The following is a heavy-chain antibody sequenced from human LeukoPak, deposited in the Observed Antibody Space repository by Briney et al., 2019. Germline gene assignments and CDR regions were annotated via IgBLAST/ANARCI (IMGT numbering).Heavy chain of an antibody. D-gene: IGHD5-18*01. V-gene: IGHV6-1*01. CDR1: GDSVSSNSAA. CDR2: TYYRSKWYN. Sequence: SQTLSLTCAISGDSVSSNSAAWNWIRQSPSRGLEWLGRTYYRSKWYNDYAVSVKSRITINPDTSKNQFSLQLNSVTPEDTAVYYCARAESPVDTAERPVNYPETYYYYGMDVWGQGTTVTVSS. CDR3: ARAESPVDTAERPVNYPETYYYYGMDV. J-gene: IGHJ6*02.